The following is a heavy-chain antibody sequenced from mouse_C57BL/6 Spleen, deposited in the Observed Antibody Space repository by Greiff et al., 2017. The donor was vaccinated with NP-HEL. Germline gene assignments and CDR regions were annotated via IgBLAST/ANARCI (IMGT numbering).Heavy chain of an antibody. D-gene: IGHD2-12*01. V-gene: IGHV1-54*01. CDR1: GYAFTNYL. CDR2: INPGSGGT. CDR3: ANLRLGFAY. Sequence: QVQLQQSGAELVRPGTSVKVSCKASGYAFTNYLIEWVKQRPGQGLEWIGVINPGSGGTNYNEKFKGKATLTADKSSSTAYMQLSSLTSEDSAVYFCANLRLGFAYWGQGTLVTVSA. J-gene: IGHJ3*01.